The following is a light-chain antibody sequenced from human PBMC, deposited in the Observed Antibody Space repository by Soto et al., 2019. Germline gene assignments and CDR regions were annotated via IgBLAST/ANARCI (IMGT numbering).Light chain of an antibody. CDR1: QSVSNDF. CDR2: GAS. V-gene: IGKV3-20*01. CDR3: QQYGSAPPRT. J-gene: IGKJ1*01. Sequence: EIVLTQSLGTVSLSPGERATLSCSASQSVSNDFLAWYQQKPGQAPRLLIYGASTRATDVPDRFSGSGSGADFTLSISRLEPEDFAVYYCQQYGSAPPRTFGQGTKVDIK.